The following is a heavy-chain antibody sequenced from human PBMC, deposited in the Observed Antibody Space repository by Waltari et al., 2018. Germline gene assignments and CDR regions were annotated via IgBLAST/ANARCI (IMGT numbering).Heavy chain of an antibody. CDR2: ITYDGRNQ. CDR3: AGSHSREYYYMDV. J-gene: IGHJ6*03. Sequence: QAQLVESGGGVVQPGRSLRLSCAASGFTFSSYVMRWVRQAPGKGLKWVAVITYDGRNQFYADFVKGRFTISRDNSKNTLYLQINSLRAEDAAVYYCAGSHSREYYYMDVWGKGTTVTVSS. D-gene: IGHD6-13*01. V-gene: IGHV3-30*04. CDR1: GFTFSSYV.